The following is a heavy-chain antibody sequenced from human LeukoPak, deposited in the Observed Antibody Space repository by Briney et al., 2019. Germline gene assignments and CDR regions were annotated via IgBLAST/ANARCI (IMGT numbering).Heavy chain of an antibody. J-gene: IGHJ5*02. D-gene: IGHD1-26*01. V-gene: IGHV3-21*01. CDR3: ARAQVGYNWFDP. CDR1: GFAVSDYT. CDR2: ISRSQTYV. Sequence: PGGSPRLSCAASGFAVSDYTMNWVRQAPGKGLEWISSISRSQTYVYYADSVKGRFAISKDNAENSLYLQMNSLRAEDTAVYYCARAQVGYNWFDPWGQGTLVSVSS.